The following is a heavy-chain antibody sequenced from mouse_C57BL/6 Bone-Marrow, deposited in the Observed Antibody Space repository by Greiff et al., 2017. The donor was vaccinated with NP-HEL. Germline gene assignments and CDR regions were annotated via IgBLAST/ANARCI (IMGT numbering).Heavy chain of an antibody. V-gene: IGHV1-81*01. D-gene: IGHD3-2*02. CDR3: ERLETAQATNH. Sequence: QVQLQQSGAELARPGASVKLSCKASGYTFTSYGISWVKQRTGQGLEWIGEIYPRSGNTYYNEKFKGKATLTADKSSSTAYMELRSLPSEDCGVYLCERLETAQATNHWGQGTTLKVSS. J-gene: IGHJ2*01. CDR1: GYTFTSYG. CDR2: IYPRSGNT.